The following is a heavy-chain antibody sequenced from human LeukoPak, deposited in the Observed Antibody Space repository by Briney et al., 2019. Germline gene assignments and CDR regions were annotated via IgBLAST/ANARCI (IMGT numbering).Heavy chain of an antibody. CDR1: GFTFSSYA. V-gene: IGHV3-66*01. J-gene: IGHJ4*02. D-gene: IGHD6-19*01. CDR2: IYSGGDT. Sequence: PGGSLRLSCAASGFTFSSYAMHWVRQAPGKGLEWVSVIYSGGDTYYADSVKGRFTISRDNSKNMIYLEMSSLKAEDTAVYYCAKERSLEIAVAGTVFDYWGQRTLVTVSS. CDR3: AKERSLEIAVAGTVFDY.